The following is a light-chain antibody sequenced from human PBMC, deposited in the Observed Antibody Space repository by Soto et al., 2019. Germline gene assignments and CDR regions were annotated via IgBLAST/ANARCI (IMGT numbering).Light chain of an antibody. CDR1: QDISTS. CDR2: DAS. CDR3: QQFQSYPLT. J-gene: IGKJ4*01. V-gene: IGKV1-13*02. Sequence: QLTQSPSSLSASVGDRVTIPCRASQDISTSLAWYQQKPGKAPKLLIFDASTLESGVPLRFSGSGSGTNFTLTISSLQPEDFATYYCQQFQSYPLTFGGGTKVEVK.